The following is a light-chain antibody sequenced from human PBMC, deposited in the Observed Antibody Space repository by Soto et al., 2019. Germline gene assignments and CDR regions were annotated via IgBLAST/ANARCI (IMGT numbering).Light chain of an antibody. V-gene: IGKV4-1*01. CDR1: QSVLHSSNNKNY. Sequence: DIVMTQSPDSLAVSLGERATINCRSSQSVLHSSNNKNYIAWYQQKPGQPPKLLIYWASTRESGVPDRFSGSGSATDFTLTISSLQAEDMAVYYCQHKETFGQGTKVEIK. CDR3: QHKET. J-gene: IGKJ1*01. CDR2: WAS.